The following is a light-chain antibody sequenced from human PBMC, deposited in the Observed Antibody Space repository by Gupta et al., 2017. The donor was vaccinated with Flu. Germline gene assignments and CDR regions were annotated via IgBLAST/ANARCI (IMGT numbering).Light chain of an antibody. CDR3: QQDENVPHT. Sequence: DIQVTQSPDSLSASVGDSVTITCQANEDIINYLNWYQQKPGRAPKLLIYDASTLETGVPSRFSGRGYGTDFTLTITSLQPDDVATYYCQQDENVPHTFGPGTKVDI. CDR2: DAS. V-gene: IGKV1-33*01. CDR1: EDIINY. J-gene: IGKJ3*01.